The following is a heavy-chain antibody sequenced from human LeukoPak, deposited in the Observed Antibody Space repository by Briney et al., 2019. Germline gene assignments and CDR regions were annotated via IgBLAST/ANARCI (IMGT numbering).Heavy chain of an antibody. V-gene: IGHV1-46*01. J-gene: IGHJ3*02. CDR3: ARGRRGQQLVRDAFDI. D-gene: IGHD6-13*01. CDR1: GYTFTSYY. CDR2: INPSGGST. Sequence: ASVKVSCKASGYTFTSYYMHWVRQAPGQGLEWMGIINPSGGSTSYAQKFQGRVTMTGDTSTSTVYMELSSLRSEDTAVYYCARGRRGQQLVRDAFDIWGQGTMVTVSS.